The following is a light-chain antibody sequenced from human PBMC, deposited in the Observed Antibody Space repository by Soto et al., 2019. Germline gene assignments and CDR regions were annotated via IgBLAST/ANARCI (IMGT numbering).Light chain of an antibody. CDR1: QSITSW. CDR2: QAS. Sequence: DIQMTQSPSTLSASVGDRVTITCRASQSITSWLAWYQQKPGKAPKLLIYQASISERGVPSRFSGSGSGTEFTLTISSLQPDDFATYYCQQYNSLTWTFGQGTKVETK. CDR3: QQYNSLTWT. V-gene: IGKV1-5*03. J-gene: IGKJ1*01.